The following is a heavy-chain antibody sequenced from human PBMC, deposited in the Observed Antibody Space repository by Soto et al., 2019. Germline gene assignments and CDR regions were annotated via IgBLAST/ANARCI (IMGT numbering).Heavy chain of an antibody. J-gene: IGHJ4*02. CDR2: ISYDGSNK. Sequence: GGSLRLSCAASGFTFSSYGMHWVRQAPGKGLEWVAVISYDGSNKYYADSVKGRFTISRDNSKNTLYLQMNSLRAEDTAVYYCAKDRARYDFGATLDYWGQGTLVTVSS. CDR3: AKDRARYDFGATLDY. CDR1: GFTFSSYG. V-gene: IGHV3-30*18. D-gene: IGHD3-3*01.